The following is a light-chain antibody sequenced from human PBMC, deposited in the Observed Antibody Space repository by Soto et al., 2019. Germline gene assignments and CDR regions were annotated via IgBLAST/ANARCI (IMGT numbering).Light chain of an antibody. CDR1: SSDVGLYNY. J-gene: IGLJ2*01. Sequence: QSALTQPASVSGSPGQSITISCTGTSSDVGLYNYVSWYQQHPGKVPKLMISEVSKRPSEVSNRFSGSKSGNTASLTISGLQAEDEADYYCSSYTTPYRVVFGEGTKLTVL. CDR3: SSYTTPYRVV. CDR2: EVS. V-gene: IGLV2-14*01.